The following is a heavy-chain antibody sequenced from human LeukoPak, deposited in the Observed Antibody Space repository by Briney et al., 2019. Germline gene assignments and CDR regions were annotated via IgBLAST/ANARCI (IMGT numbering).Heavy chain of an antibody. J-gene: IGHJ4*02. V-gene: IGHV4-59*01. CDR2: IYYSGST. CDR3: AREGYYYDSSGYKN. D-gene: IGHD3-22*01. Sequence: PSETLSLTCTVSGGSISSYYWSWIRQPPGKGLEWIGYIYYSGSTNYNPSLKSRVTISVDTSKNQFSLKLSSVIAADTAVYYCAREGYYYDSSGYKNWGQGTLVTVSS. CDR1: GGSISSYY.